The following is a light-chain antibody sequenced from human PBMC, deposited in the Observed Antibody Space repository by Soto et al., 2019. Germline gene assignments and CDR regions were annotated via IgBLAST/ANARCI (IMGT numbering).Light chain of an antibody. J-gene: IGKJ4*01. CDR1: QNVRVTY. V-gene: IGKV3-20*01. CDR2: GAS. Sequence: EIVLTQSPGILSLSPGERATLSCRASQNVRVTYFAWYQQRSGQAPRLLIYGASNRATGIPDRFSGSGSGTHFTITINGLEHEDFAVYYCHHYGGSPPCTFGGGTKEEIK. CDR3: HHYGGSPPCT.